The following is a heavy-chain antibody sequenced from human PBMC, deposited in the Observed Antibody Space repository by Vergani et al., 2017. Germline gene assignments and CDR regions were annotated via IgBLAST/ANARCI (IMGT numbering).Heavy chain of an antibody. CDR1: GGSISSSGYS. CDR3: ARGHDSSGYYYDY. D-gene: IGHD3-22*01. Sequence: QLQLQESGSGLVKPSQTLSLTCAVSGGSISSSGYSWSWIRQPPGKGLEWIGYIYHSGSTYYNPSLKSRVTISVDRSKNQFSLKLSSVTAADTAVYYCARGHDSSGYYYDYWGQGTLVTVSS. CDR2: IYHSGST. V-gene: IGHV4-30-2*01. J-gene: IGHJ4*02.